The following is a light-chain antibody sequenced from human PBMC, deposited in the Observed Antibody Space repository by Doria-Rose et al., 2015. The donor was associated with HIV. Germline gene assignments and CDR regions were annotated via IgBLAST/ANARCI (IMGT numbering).Light chain of an antibody. J-gene: IGKJ5*01. Sequence: EIVLTQSPGTLSLSPGERATLSCRASQRVKSSYLAWYQQKPGQAPRLLIYDASTSVTGIPDRFSGSGSGTDFTLTISRLEPEDVAVYYWQQYGTSRGTFGQGTRLEIK. CDR3: QQYGTSRGT. CDR2: DAS. V-gene: IGKV3-20*01. CDR1: QRVKSSY.